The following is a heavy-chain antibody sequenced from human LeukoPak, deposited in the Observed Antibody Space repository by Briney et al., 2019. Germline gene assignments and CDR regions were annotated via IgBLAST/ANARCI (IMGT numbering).Heavy chain of an antibody. CDR3: AKDQGYSYGYAGFDY. Sequence: GGSLRLSCAASGFTFDDYAMHWVRQAPGKGLEWVSGISWNSGSIGYADSVKGRFTISRDNAKNSLYLQMNSLRAEDTALYYCAKDQGYSYGYAGFDYWGQGTLVTVSS. CDR1: GFTFDDYA. D-gene: IGHD5-18*01. J-gene: IGHJ4*02. CDR2: ISWNSGSI. V-gene: IGHV3-9*01.